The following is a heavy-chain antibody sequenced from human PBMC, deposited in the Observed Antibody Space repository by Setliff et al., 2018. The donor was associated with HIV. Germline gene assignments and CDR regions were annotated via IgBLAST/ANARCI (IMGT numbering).Heavy chain of an antibody. CDR1: GYSFTGYW. J-gene: IGHJ5*02. D-gene: IGHD3-10*01. CDR3: AKDSDFGGTTNWFDP. V-gene: IGHV1-2*06. Sequence: GASVKVSCKASGYSFTGYWMHWVRQAPGQGLEWMGRINPHSGVTNYAQKFQGRVTMTRDTSIATAYMDLSRLTSDDTAVYYCAKDSDFGGTTNWFDPWGQGTLV. CDR2: INPHSGVT.